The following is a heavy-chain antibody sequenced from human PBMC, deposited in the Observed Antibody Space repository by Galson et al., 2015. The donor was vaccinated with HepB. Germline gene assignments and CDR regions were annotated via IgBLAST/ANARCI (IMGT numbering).Heavy chain of an antibody. CDR3: ASTRSSWYPYFDY. CDR2: IYSGGRA. V-gene: IGHV3-66*02. CDR1: GFTVSFNY. D-gene: IGHD6-13*01. Sequence: SLRLSCAASGFTVSFNYMSWVRQAPGKGLEWVSVIYSGGRAYYADSVKGRFTISRDNSKNTLYIQMNSLGAEDTAVYYCASTRSSWYPYFDYWGQGTLVTVSS. J-gene: IGHJ4*02.